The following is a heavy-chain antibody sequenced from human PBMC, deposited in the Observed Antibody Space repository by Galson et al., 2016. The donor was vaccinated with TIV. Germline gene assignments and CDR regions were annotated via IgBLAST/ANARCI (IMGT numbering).Heavy chain of an antibody. CDR3: ARLGMVDSTLVIVY. V-gene: IGHV3-48*03. CDR2: MSGSGSVR. Sequence: SLRLSCAASGFTLSSSEMIWVRQAPGKGLEWVSYMSGSGSVRYYADSVRGRFTISRDNAQNSLYLQMTSLRVEDTALYYCARLGMVDSTLVIVYWGQGTLVTVSS. CDR1: GFTLSSSE. D-gene: IGHD2-15*01. J-gene: IGHJ4*02.